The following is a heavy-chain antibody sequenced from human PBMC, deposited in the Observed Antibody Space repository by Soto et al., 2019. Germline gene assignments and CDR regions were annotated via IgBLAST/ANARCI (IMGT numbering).Heavy chain of an antibody. CDR1: GFTLSSYW. V-gene: IGHV3-74*01. D-gene: IGHD3-10*01. J-gene: IGHJ4*02. CDR2: INGDGSTT. CDR3: ARGRSRSYSFRY. Sequence: EVQLVESGGGIVQPGGSVRLSCAASGFTLSSYWIHWVRQAPGKGLVWVSRINGDGSTTNYADSLKGRFTITRDNAKNTMFLQMNRLRAEDTSVYFCARGRSRSYSFRYWGQGSMVTVSS.